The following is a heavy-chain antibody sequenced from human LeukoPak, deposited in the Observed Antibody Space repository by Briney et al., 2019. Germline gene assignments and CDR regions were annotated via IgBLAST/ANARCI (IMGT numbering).Heavy chain of an antibody. Sequence: GEPLKISCKGSGYSFTSCWIGWVRQMPGKGLEWMGIIYPGDSDTRYSPSFQGQVTISADKSISTAYLQWSSLKASDTAMYYCARHAIAVAGKYYYYYMDVWGKGTTVTVSS. CDR3: ARHAIAVAGKYYYYYMDV. CDR1: GYSFTSCW. J-gene: IGHJ6*03. CDR2: IYPGDSDT. V-gene: IGHV5-51*01. D-gene: IGHD6-19*01.